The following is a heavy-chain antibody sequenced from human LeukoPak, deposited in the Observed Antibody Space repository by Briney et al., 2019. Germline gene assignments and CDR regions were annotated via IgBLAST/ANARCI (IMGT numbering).Heavy chain of an antibody. D-gene: IGHD5-12*01. Sequence: GGSLRLSCAASGFTFSSFSMNWVRQAPGKGLEWVSYISTKAGIITYAASVQGRFTISRDNARNSLSLQMDSLRDEDTAVYYCAREGFYSGYDRWGQGTLVTVSS. CDR1: GFTFSSFS. CDR3: AREGFYSGYDR. CDR2: ISTKAGII. V-gene: IGHV3-48*02. J-gene: IGHJ4*02.